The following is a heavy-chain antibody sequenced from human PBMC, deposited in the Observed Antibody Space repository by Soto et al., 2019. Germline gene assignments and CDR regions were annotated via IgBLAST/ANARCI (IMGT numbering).Heavy chain of an antibody. CDR2: IYYSGST. J-gene: IGHJ6*02. CDR1: GGSISSSSYY. D-gene: IGHD6-13*01. Sequence: SETLSLTCTVSGGSISSSSYYWGWIRQPPGKGLEWIGSIYYSGSTYYNPSLKSRVTISVDTSKNQFSLKLSSVTAADTAVYYCATTGIAAAGTGENYYYYYGMDVWGQGTTVTVSS. CDR3: ATTGIAAAGTGENYYYYYGMDV. V-gene: IGHV4-39*01.